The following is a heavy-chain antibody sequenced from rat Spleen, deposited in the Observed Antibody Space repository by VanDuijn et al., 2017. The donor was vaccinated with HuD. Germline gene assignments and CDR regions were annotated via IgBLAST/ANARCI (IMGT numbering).Heavy chain of an antibody. CDR3: AKEGDNYVGFDY. J-gene: IGHJ2*01. Sequence: EVQLVESGGGLVQPGRSLKLSCVASGFTFNNYWMTWIRQAPGKGLEWIASITNTGGATYYPDSVKGRFTISRDDAKSTVYLQMDSLRSEDTATYYCAKEGDNYVGFDYWGQGVMVTVSS. CDR2: ITNTGGAT. CDR1: GFTFNNYW. D-gene: IGHD1-10*01. V-gene: IGHV5-31*01.